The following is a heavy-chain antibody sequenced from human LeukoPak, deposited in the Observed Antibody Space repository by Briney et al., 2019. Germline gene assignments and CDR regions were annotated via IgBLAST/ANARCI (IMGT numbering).Heavy chain of an antibody. Sequence: PGGSLRLSCAASGFTFSSYWMSWVRQAPGKGLEWVANIKQDGSEKYYVDSVKARFTISRDNAKNSLYLQMNSLRAEDTAVYYCARGLSSGWYDYYGMDVWGQGTTVTVSS. D-gene: IGHD6-19*01. V-gene: IGHV3-7*01. CDR3: ARGLSSGWYDYYGMDV. CDR2: IKQDGSEK. CDR1: GFTFSSYW. J-gene: IGHJ6*02.